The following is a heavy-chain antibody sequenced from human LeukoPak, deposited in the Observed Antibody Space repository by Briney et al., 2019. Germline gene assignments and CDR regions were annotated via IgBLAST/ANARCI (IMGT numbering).Heavy chain of an antibody. CDR1: GYTFTYYV. Sequence: GASVKVSCKTSGYTFTYYVISWVRQAPGQGLEWMGWINAYNGNTIDAQKFQGRVTVTTDTSTSTAYMELRSLRSDDTAVYYCARGEKPYDYWGQGTLVSVSS. CDR2: INAYNGNT. V-gene: IGHV1-18*01. D-gene: IGHD1-26*01. CDR3: ARGEKPYDY. J-gene: IGHJ4*02.